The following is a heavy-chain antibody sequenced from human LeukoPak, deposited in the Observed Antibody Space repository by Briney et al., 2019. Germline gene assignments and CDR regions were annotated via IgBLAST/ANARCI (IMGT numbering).Heavy chain of an antibody. V-gene: IGHV4-38-2*02. CDR2: IYRSGST. CDR3: ARGPYGYYMAV. CDR1: NYSISNSLY. Sequence: KTSETLSLTCSGSNYSISNSLYWGWLRQPPGKGLEWIGSIYRSGSTFYNPSLKSRVTISLDTSKNQVSVKLSSVTAADTAVYFCARGPYGYYMAVWGKGTTVTVSS. D-gene: IGHD4-17*01. J-gene: IGHJ6*03.